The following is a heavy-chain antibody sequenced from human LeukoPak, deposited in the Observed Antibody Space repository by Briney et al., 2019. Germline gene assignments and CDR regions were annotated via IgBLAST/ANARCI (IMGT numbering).Heavy chain of an antibody. CDR1: GYSISSDYY. D-gene: IGHD5/OR15-5a*01. V-gene: IGHV4-38-2*02. CDR3: ATLVSTRYYFDY. CDR2: IYHSGIT. Sequence: PSETLSLTCTVSGYSISSDYYWGWIRQPPGKGLEWIGNIYHSGITYYNHFNSSLKSRVTISIDTSKNQFSLRLTSVTAADTAVYFCATLVSTRYYFDYWGQGTLVTVSS. J-gene: IGHJ4*02.